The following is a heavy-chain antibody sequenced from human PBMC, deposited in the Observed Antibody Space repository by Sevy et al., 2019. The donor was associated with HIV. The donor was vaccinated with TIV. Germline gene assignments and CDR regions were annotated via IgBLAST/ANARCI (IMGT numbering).Heavy chain of an antibody. CDR1: GGSVSSGSYY. CDR3: ARDFNWNDRWFDP. CDR2: IYYSGST. V-gene: IGHV4-61*01. Sequence: SETLSLTCTVSGGSVSSGSYYWSWIRQPPGKGLEWIGYIYYSGSTNYNPSLKSRVTISVDTSKNQFSLKLSSVTAGGTAVYYCARDFNWNDRWFDPWGQGTLVTVSS. J-gene: IGHJ5*02. D-gene: IGHD1-20*01.